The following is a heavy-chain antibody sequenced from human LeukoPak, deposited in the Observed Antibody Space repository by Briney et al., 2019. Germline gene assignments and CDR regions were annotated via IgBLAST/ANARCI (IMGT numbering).Heavy chain of an antibody. CDR1: GFTFSSYG. D-gene: IGHD4-17*01. CDR3: ARGQTRDYGAIAEYFQH. CDR2: FWYDGINK. Sequence: PGGSLRLSCAASGFTFSSYGMHWVRQAPGKGLEWVAVFWYDGINKYYADSVKGRFTISRDNSKNTLYLQMNSLRAEDTAVYYCARGQTRDYGAIAEYFQHWGQGTLVTVSS. V-gene: IGHV3-33*01. J-gene: IGHJ1*01.